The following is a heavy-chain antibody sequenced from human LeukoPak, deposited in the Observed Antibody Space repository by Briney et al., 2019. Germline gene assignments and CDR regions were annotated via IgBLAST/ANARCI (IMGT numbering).Heavy chain of an antibody. Sequence: GGSLRLSYAASGFTFSSYTMHWVRQAPDKGLEWVAVISHDGGNKYYADSVKGRFTISRDNSKNTLYLQMNGLRAEDTAVYYCAKDLRPDGINDFDHWGQGTLVTVSS. J-gene: IGHJ4*02. CDR1: GFTFSSYT. V-gene: IGHV3-30-3*02. D-gene: IGHD1-1*01. CDR2: ISHDGGNK. CDR3: AKDLRPDGINDFDH.